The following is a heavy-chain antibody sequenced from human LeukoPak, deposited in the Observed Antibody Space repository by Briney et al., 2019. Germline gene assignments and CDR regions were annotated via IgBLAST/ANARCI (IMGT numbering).Heavy chain of an antibody. V-gene: IGHV4-31*03. CDR3: ARFGGVVLRFLGNWFDP. CDR1: GGSISSGGYY. Sequence: SSETLSLTCTVSGGSISSGGYYWSWLRQHPGKGLEWIGYIYYSGSTYYNPSLKSRVTISVDTSKNQFSLKLSSVTAADTAVYYCARFGGVVLRFLGNWFDPWGQGTLVTVSS. J-gene: IGHJ5*02. CDR2: IYYSGST. D-gene: IGHD3-3*01.